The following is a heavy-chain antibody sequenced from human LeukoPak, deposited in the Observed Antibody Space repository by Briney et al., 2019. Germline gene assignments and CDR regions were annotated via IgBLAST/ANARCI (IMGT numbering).Heavy chain of an antibody. V-gene: IGHV1-2*02. CDR2: INPNSGGT. CDR3: ASYSSSWYAEYFQH. Sequence: GASVKVSCKASGYTFTSYDINWVRQATGQGLEWMGWINPNSGGTNYAQKFQGRVTMTRDTSISTAYMELSRLRSDDTAVYYCASYSSSWYAEYFQHWGQGTLVTVSS. J-gene: IGHJ1*01. CDR1: GYTFTSYD. D-gene: IGHD6-13*01.